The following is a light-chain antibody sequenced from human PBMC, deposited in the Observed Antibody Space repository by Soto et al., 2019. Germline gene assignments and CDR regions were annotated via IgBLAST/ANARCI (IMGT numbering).Light chain of an antibody. J-gene: IGLJ2*01. CDR2: YDS. CDR1: NIGRKS. CDR3: QVWDTSIHPDVV. V-gene: IGLV3-21*04. Sequence: SYELTQPPSVSVAPGKTANITCGGNNIGRKSVHWYQQKPGQAPVLVIYYDSDRPSGIPERFSGSNSGNTATLTVSRVEAGDEADYYCQVWDTSIHPDVVFGGGTKVTVL.